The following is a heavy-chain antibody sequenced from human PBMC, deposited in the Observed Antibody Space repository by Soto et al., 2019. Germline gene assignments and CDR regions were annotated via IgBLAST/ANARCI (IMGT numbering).Heavy chain of an antibody. Sequence: QVQLVQSGAEVKKPGASVKVSCKASGYTFTSYDINWVRQATGQGLGWMGWMNPNSGNTGYAQKFQGRVTMTRNTSISTAYMELSSLRSEDTAVYYCARGCSSTSCYHDAFDIWGQGTMVTVSS. V-gene: IGHV1-8*01. CDR3: ARGCSSTSCYHDAFDI. CDR2: MNPNSGNT. D-gene: IGHD2-2*01. J-gene: IGHJ3*02. CDR1: GYTFTSYD.